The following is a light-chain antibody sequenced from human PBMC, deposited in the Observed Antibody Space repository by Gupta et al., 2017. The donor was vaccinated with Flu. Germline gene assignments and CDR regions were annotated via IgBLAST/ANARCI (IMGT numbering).Light chain of an antibody. V-gene: IGKV3-11*01. CDR1: QSVSSY. J-gene: IGKJ4*01. Sequence: VLTHSPATLSFSPGERATLSCRASQSVSSYLAWYQQKPGQAPRLLIYDASNRATGIPARFSGSGSGTDFTLTISSLEPEDFAVYYCQQRSNWPLTFGGGTKVEIK. CDR3: QQRSNWPLT. CDR2: DAS.